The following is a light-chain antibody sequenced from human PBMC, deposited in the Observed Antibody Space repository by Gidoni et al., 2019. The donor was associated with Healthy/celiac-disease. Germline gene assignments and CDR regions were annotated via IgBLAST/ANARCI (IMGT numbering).Light chain of an antibody. CDR2: DAA. CDR1: QSVSSY. Sequence: EIVLTQSPATLSLSPGERATISCRASQSVSSYLAWYQQQPGQAPRLLIYDAANRATGIPARFSGSGSGTDFSLTISSLEHEEFAVYYCQQRSNWPRITFGGGTKVEIK. J-gene: IGKJ4*01. CDR3: QQRSNWPRIT. V-gene: IGKV3-11*01.